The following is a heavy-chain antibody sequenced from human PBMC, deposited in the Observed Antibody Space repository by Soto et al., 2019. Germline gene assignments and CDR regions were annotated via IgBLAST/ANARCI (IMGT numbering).Heavy chain of an antibody. CDR2: IYWDDDK. J-gene: IGHJ4*02. CDR3: AHRAIVATTDYFDY. D-gene: IGHD5-12*01. Sequence: QITLKESGPTLVKPTQTLTLTCTFSGFSLSTSGLGVGWIRQPPGKALEWLALIYWDDDKRYSPSLKSRITITKDTSKNEVVLTMTNMDPVDTDTYYCAHRAIVATTDYFDYWGQGTLVTVSS. CDR1: GFSLSTSGLG. V-gene: IGHV2-5*02.